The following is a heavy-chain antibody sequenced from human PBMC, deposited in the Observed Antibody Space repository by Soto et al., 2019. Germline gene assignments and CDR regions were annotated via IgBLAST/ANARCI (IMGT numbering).Heavy chain of an antibody. J-gene: IGHJ4*02. CDR2: IFPLTDIP. V-gene: IGHV1-69*02. Sequence: QVQLVQSGAEVKKPGSSVKVSCKASGGTFRNYPINWVRQAPGQGLEWMGSIFPLTDIPDYAQNFQARLTISAEKSTNTAYMELISLTSDDTAMYFCARGPLVVLNYFESWGQGTLVTVSS. CDR1: GGTFRNYP. CDR3: ARGPLVVLNYFES.